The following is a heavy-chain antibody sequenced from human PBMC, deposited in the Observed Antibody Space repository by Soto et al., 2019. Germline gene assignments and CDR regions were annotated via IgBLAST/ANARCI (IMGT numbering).Heavy chain of an antibody. CDR1: GFTFSSYA. V-gene: IGHV3-30-3*01. Sequence: QVQLLESGGGVVQPGRSLRLSCAASGFTFSSYAMHWVRQPPGKGLEWLAVVSNDGRNKFYADSVRGRFTISRDNSKNTLYREMDSLRVEDTDWFYGARGQQCFDHWGQGSLVLVSP. CDR3: ARGQQCFDH. J-gene: IGHJ4*02. CDR2: VSNDGRNK.